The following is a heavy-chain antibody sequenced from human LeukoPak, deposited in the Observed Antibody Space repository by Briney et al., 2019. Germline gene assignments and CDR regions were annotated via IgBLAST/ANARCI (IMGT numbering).Heavy chain of an antibody. V-gene: IGHV4-31*03. D-gene: IGHD2-21*02. Sequence: SRTLSLTCTVSGGSISSGGYYWNWIRQHPGKGLEWIGYIYYSGSTYYNPSLKSRVIISIDTSKNQFSLKLSSVTAADTAVYYCARSGYCGGDCGTDTNWFDPWGQGTLVTVSS. CDR3: ARSGYCGGDCGTDTNWFDP. J-gene: IGHJ5*02. CDR1: GGSISSGGYY. CDR2: IYYSGST.